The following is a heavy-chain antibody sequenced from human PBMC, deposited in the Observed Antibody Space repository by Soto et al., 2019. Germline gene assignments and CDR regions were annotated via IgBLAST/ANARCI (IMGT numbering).Heavy chain of an antibody. D-gene: IGHD6-6*01. CDR3: ARGIAARIYYYYYGMDV. V-gene: IGHV3-30-3*01. CDR1: GFTFSSYA. CDR2: ISYDGSNK. Sequence: PVGSLRLSCAASGFTFSSYAMHWVRQAPGKGLEWVAVISYDGSNKYYADSVKGRFTISRDNSKNTLYLQMNSLRAEDTAVYYCARGIAARIYYYYYGMDVWGQGTTVTVSS. J-gene: IGHJ6*02.